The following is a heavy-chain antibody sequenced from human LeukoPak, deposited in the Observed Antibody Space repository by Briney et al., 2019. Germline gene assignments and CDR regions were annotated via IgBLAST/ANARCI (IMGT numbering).Heavy chain of an antibody. Sequence: SETLSLTCTVSGGSISSGGYYWSWIRQPPGKGLEWIGYIYHSGSTYYNPSLKSRVTISVDRSKNQFSLKLSSVTAADTAVYYCARDLSIFGVVIDYWGQGTLVTVSS. CDR1: GGSISSGGYY. CDR3: ARDLSIFGVVIDY. V-gene: IGHV4-30-2*01. D-gene: IGHD3-3*01. CDR2: IYHSGST. J-gene: IGHJ4*02.